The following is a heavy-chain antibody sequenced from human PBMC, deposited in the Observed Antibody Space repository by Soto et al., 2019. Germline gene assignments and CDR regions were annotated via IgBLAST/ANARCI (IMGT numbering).Heavy chain of an antibody. CDR2: TYSWSKWYN. J-gene: IGHJ4*02. V-gene: IGHV6-1*01. CDR3: ARAGRPHCSGGSCYFV. D-gene: IGHD2-15*01. CDR1: GDSVSSNSAA. Sequence: SPTRSLACVISGDSVSSNSAAWSWIRQSPSRGLEWLGRTYSWSKWYNDYAVSVKSRITIIPDPSKNQFSLQLNSVTPEDTAVYSCARAGRPHCSGGSCYFVWGQGTLVTASS.